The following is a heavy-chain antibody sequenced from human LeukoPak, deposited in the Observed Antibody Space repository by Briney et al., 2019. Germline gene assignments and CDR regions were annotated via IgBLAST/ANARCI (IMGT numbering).Heavy chain of an antibody. CDR1: GYTFTSYA. D-gene: IGHD1-7*01. Sequence: SVKVSCKASGYTFTSYAISWVRQAPGQGLEWMGGIIPIFGTANYAQKFQGRVTITTDESTSTAYMELSSLRSEDTAVYYCARVEYTGTRGAFDIWGQGTMVTASS. J-gene: IGHJ3*02. CDR3: ARVEYTGTRGAFDI. V-gene: IGHV1-69*05. CDR2: IIPIFGTA.